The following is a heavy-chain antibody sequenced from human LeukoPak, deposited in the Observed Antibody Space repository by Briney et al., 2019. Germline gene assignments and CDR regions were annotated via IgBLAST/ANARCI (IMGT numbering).Heavy chain of an antibody. V-gene: IGHV4-39*01. D-gene: IGHD5-18*01. CDR2: IYYSGST. CDR1: GFTFSSYAMH. Sequence: PGGSLRLSCAASGFTFSSYAMHWVRQPPGKGLEWIGSIYYSGSTYYNPSLKSRVTISVDTSKNQFSLKLSSVTAADTAVYYCARANTAYDYWGQGTLVTVSS. CDR3: ARANTAYDY. J-gene: IGHJ4*02.